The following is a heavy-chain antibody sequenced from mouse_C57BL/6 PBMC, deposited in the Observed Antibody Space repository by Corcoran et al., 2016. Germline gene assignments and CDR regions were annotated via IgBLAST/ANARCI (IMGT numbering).Heavy chain of an antibody. J-gene: IGHJ4*01. D-gene: IGHD1-1*01. CDR1: GYTFTDYY. V-gene: IGHV1-84*01. CDR2: IYPGSGNT. CDR3: ARAHDYGSSRYAMDY. Sequence: QIQLQQSGPELVKPGASVKISCKASGYTFTDYYINWVKQRPGQGLGWIGWIYPGSGNTKYNEKFKGKATLTVDTSSSTAYMQLSSLTSEDSAVYFGARAHDYGSSRYAMDYWGQGTSVTVSS.